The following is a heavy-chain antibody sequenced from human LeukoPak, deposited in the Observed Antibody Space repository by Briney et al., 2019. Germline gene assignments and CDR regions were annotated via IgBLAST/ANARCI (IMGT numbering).Heavy chain of an antibody. V-gene: IGHV5-51*01. D-gene: IGHD6-13*01. J-gene: IGHJ4*02. CDR2: IYPGDSDN. CDR1: GYSSTSYW. CDR3: ARFTAAGTTDHFGY. Sequence: GESLKISCKGSGYSSTSYWIGWVRQLPGKGLEWMGIIYPGDSDNRYRPSFQAQVTISADKSISTAYLQWSSLKASDTAMYYCARFTAAGTTDHFGYWGQGTLVTVSS.